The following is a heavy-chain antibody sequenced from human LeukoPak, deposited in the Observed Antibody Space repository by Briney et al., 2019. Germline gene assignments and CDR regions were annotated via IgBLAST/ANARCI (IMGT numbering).Heavy chain of an antibody. CDR1: GFTFSSYA. V-gene: IGHV3-23*01. Sequence: GGSLRLSCAASGFTFSSYAMSWVRQPPGKGLEWVSAISGSGGSTYYADSVKGRFTISRDNSKNTLYLQMNSLRAEDTAVYYCAKDQEKYYYGSGSYHPSYYYYYGMDVWGQGTTVTVSS. J-gene: IGHJ6*02. D-gene: IGHD3-10*01. CDR3: AKDQEKYYYGSGSYHPSYYYYYGMDV. CDR2: ISGSGGST.